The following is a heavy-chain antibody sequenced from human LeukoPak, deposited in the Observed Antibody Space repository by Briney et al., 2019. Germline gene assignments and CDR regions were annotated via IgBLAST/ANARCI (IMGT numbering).Heavy chain of an antibody. CDR3: AKDSSSGWGYFFDY. V-gene: IGHV3-30*02. CDR2: IRDDGDNI. D-gene: IGHD6-19*01. J-gene: IGHJ4*02. CDR1: GFSFSSYA. Sequence: GGSLRLSCAASGFSFSSYAMHWVRQAPGKGLEWVAFIRDDGDNIHYVDSVKGRFTISRDNSKNTLYLQMNSLRAEDTAVYFCAKDSSSGWGYFFDYWGQGTLVTVSS.